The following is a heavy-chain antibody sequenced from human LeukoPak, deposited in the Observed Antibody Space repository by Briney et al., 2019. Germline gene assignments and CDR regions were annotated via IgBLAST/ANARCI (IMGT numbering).Heavy chain of an antibody. CDR2: IYTSGST. J-gene: IGHJ4*02. CDR3: ARAGSCSFRVLDY. V-gene: IGHV4-4*09. CDR1: GGSISSYY. Sequence: SETLSLTCTVSGGSISSYYWSWIRQPPGKGLEWIGYIYTSGSTNYNPSLKSRVTISVDTSKNQFSLKLSSVTAADTAVYYCARAGSCSFRVLDYWGQGTLVTVSS. D-gene: IGHD6-6*01.